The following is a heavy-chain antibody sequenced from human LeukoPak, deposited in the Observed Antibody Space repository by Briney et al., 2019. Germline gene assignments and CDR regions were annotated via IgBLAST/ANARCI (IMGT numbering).Heavy chain of an antibody. CDR1: GYSISSGYY. CDR3: ARGYYDPHDY. J-gene: IGHJ4*02. CDR2: IYHSGST. Sequence: PSETLSLTCAVSGYSISSGYYWGWIRQPPGKGLEWIGSIYHSGSTYYNPSLKSRVTISVDTSKNQFSLKLSSVTAADTAVYSCARGYYDPHDYWGQGTLVTVSS. V-gene: IGHV4-38-2*01. D-gene: IGHD3-22*01.